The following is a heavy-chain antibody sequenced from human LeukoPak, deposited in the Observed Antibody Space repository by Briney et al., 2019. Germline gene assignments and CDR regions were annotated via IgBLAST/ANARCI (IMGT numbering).Heavy chain of an antibody. CDR2: IIPIFGTA. V-gene: IGHV1-69*05. Sequence: SVKVSCKASGGTFSSYAISWVRQAPGQGLEWMGRIIPIFGTANYAQKFQGRVTITTDESTSTAYMELSSLRSEDTAVYYCARGRGYNYGVFDYWGQGTLVTVSS. J-gene: IGHJ4*02. CDR1: GGTFSSYA. CDR3: ARGRGYNYGVFDY. D-gene: IGHD5-18*01.